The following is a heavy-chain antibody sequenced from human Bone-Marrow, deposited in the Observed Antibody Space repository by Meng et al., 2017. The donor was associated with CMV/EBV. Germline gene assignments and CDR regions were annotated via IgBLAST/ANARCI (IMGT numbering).Heavy chain of an antibody. CDR2: ISYDGSNK. D-gene: IGHD5-18*01. J-gene: IGHJ6*02. CDR1: GFTFSSYG. V-gene: IGHV3-30*12. Sequence: GESLKISCAASGFTFSSYGMHWVRQAPGKGLEWVAVISYDGSNKYYADSVKGRFTISRDNAKNSLYLQMNSLRAEDTALYYCARYRGLGGYSYGRYYYYGMDVWGQGTTVTVSS. CDR3: ARYRGLGGYSYGRYYYYGMDV.